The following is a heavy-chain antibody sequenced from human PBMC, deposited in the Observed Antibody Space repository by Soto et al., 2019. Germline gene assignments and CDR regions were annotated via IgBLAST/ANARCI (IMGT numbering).Heavy chain of an antibody. J-gene: IGHJ6*02. CDR3: ARRTMVRGVGLYGMDV. CDR1: GYSFTSYW. D-gene: IGHD3-10*01. Sequence: GESLKISCKGSGYSFTSYWISWVRQMPGKGLEWMGRIDPSDSYTNYSPSFQGHVTISADKSISTAYLQWSSLKASDTAMYYCARRTMVRGVGLYGMDVWGQGTTVTVSS. CDR2: IDPSDSYT. V-gene: IGHV5-10-1*01.